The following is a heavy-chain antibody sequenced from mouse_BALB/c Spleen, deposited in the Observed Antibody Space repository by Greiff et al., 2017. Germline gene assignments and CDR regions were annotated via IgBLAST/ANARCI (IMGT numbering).Heavy chain of an antibody. Sequence: VQRVESGPGLVQPSQSLSITCTVSGFSLTSYGVHWVRQSPGKGLEWLGVIWSGGSTDYNAAFISRLSISKDNSKSQVFFKMNSLQANDTAIYYCARNRGGYDGFDYWGQGTTLTVSS. D-gene: IGHD2-2*01. CDR3: ARNRGGYDGFDY. V-gene: IGHV2-2*02. CDR2: IWSGGST. J-gene: IGHJ2*01. CDR1: GFSLTSYG.